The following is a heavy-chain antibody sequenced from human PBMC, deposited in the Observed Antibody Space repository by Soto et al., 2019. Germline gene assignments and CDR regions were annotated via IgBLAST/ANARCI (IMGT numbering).Heavy chain of an antibody. CDR2: ISSSSSYI. CDR3: ARDPGSTSGDYAYFDY. V-gene: IGHV3-21*01. D-gene: IGHD4-17*01. CDR1: GFTFSSYS. Sequence: GGSLRLSCAASGFTFSSYSMNWVRQAPGKGLEWVSSISSSSSYIYYADSVKGRFTISRDNAKNSLYLQMNSLRAEDTAVYYCARDPGSTSGDYAYFDYWGQGTLVTVSS. J-gene: IGHJ4*02.